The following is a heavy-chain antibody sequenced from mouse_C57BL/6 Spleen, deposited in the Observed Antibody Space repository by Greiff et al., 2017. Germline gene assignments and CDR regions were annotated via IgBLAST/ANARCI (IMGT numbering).Heavy chain of an antibody. CDR1: GYSITSDY. CDR2: ISYSGST. CDR3: ARYSYYCCSSYGYFDV. J-gene: IGHJ1*03. D-gene: IGHD1-1*01. V-gene: IGHV3-8*01. Sequence: EVMLVESGPGLAKPSQTLSLTCSVTGYSITSDYWNWIRKFPGNKLEYMGYISYSGSTYYNPSIKSRISILRDTSKNQYYLQLNSVNTEDTATYYCARYSYYCCSSYGYFDVWGTGTTVTVAS.